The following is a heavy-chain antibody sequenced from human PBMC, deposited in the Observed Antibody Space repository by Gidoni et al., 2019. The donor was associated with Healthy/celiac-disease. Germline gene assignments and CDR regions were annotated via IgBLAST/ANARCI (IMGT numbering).Heavy chain of an antibody. CDR3: AKDLLAVAGDYYYYGMDV. Sequence: QVLLVGAGGGVVQPGRFLSLSCAASGFPFSSYCMHWVRQAPGKGVEWVAVISYDGSNKYYADSVKGRFTISRDNSKNTLYLQMNSLRAEDTAVYYCAKDLLAVAGDYYYYGMDVWGQGTTVTVSS. J-gene: IGHJ6*02. CDR2: ISYDGSNK. CDR1: GFPFSSYC. V-gene: IGHV3-30*18. D-gene: IGHD6-19*01.